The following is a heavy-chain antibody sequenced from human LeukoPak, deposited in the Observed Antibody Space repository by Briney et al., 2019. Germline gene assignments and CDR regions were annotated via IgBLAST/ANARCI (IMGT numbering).Heavy chain of an antibody. D-gene: IGHD3-10*01. CDR3: ARGGITMVRGVIITDYYGMDV. CDR2: INRNGGST. J-gene: IGHJ6*02. CDR1: GFTFDDYG. Sequence: GGSLRLSCSASGFTFDDYGVSWVRQAPGKGLEWVSGINRNGGSTGYADSVKGRFTISRDNAKNSLYLQMNSLRAEDTASYHCARGGITMVRGVIITDYYGMDVWGQGTTVTVSS. V-gene: IGHV3-20*01.